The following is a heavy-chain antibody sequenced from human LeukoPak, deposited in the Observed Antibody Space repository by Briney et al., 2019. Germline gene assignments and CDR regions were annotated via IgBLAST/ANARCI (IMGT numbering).Heavy chain of an antibody. CDR2: IYYSGST. CDR1: GGSISSFY. V-gene: IGHV4-59*05. D-gene: IGHD6-13*01. J-gene: IGHJ4*02. Sequence: SETLSLTCTVCGGSISSFYWSWIRLPPGEGLEWIGSIYYSGSTYYNPSLKSRVTISVDTPKNQFSLKLSSVTAADTAVYYCARLAEASYFDYWGQGTLVTVSS. CDR3: ARLAEASYFDY.